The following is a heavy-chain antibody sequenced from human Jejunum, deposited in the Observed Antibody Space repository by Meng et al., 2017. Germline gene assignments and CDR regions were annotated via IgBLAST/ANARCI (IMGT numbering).Heavy chain of an antibody. Sequence: GESLKTPRAASGFTFSSYAMSWVRQAPGKGLEWVSAISGSGGSTYYADSVKGRFTISRDKSKNTLYLQMNSLRAKDTAVYYCAKDRGGIYDSSGSIFYYWGQGTLVTVSS. V-gene: IGHV3-23*01. CDR3: AKDRGGIYDSSGSIFYY. CDR2: ISGSGGST. CDR1: GFTFSSYA. J-gene: IGHJ4*02. D-gene: IGHD3-22*01.